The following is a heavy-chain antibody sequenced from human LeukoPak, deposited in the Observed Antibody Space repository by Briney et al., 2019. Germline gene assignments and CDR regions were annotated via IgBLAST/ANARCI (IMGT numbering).Heavy chain of an antibody. Sequence: SETLSLTCTVSGGSISSYYWSWIRQPPGKGLEWIGYIYYSGSTNYNPSLKSRVTISVDTSKNQFSLKLSSVTAADTAVYYCARDDYGDYEGAFDIWGQGRMVTVPS. CDR2: IYYSGST. D-gene: IGHD4-17*01. CDR3: ARDDYGDYEGAFDI. V-gene: IGHV4-59*01. CDR1: GGSISSYY. J-gene: IGHJ3*02.